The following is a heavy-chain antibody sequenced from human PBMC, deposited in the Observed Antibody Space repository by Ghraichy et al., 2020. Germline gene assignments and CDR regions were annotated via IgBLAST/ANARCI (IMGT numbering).Heavy chain of an antibody. CDR2: INPNSGGT. D-gene: IGHD6-19*01. Sequence: ASVKVSCKASGYTFTGYYMHWVRQAPGQGLEWMGWINPNSGGTNYAQKFQGRVTMTRDTSISTAYMELSRLRSDDTAVYYCARPQGQWLIPDAFDIWGQGTMVTVSS. J-gene: IGHJ3*02. CDR3: ARPQGQWLIPDAFDI. V-gene: IGHV1-2*02. CDR1: GYTFTGYY.